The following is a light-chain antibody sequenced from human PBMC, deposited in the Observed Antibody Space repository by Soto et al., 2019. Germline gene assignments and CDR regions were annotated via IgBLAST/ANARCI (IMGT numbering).Light chain of an antibody. Sequence: EIVLTQSPGTLSLSPGERATLSCRASQSVSSYLAWYQQKPGQAPRLLIYDASNRATGIPARFSGSGSGTEFTLTISRLEPEDFAVYYCQQFSSYPLTFGGGTKGDIK. CDR3: QQFSSYPLT. J-gene: IGKJ4*01. V-gene: IGKV3-11*01. CDR2: DAS. CDR1: QSVSSY.